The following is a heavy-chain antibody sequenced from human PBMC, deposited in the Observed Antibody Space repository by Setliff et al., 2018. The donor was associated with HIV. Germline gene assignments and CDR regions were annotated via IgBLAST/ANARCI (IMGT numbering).Heavy chain of an antibody. CDR2: IYYNGNR. CDR1: GGSIGNYY. CDR3: AREGRWLEHPYGFAV. D-gene: IGHD3-10*01. Sequence: SSETLSLTCTVSGGSIGNYYWNWIRQSPGKGLEWIAYIYYNGNRNYNPSLKSRVTISVDTTKNQFSLKMASVTAADTAVYYCAREGRWLEHPYGFAVWGQGRLVTVS. J-gene: IGHJ3*01. V-gene: IGHV4-59*01.